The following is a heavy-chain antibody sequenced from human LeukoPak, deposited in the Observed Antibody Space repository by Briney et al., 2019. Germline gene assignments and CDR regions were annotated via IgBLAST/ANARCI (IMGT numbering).Heavy chain of an antibody. CDR1: GFSFISYW. J-gene: IGHJ4*02. CDR2: IKQDGSEK. CDR3: ATTTLEGRGK. V-gene: IGHV3-7*01. D-gene: IGHD1-26*01. Sequence: HTGGSLRLSCEASGFSFISYWMNWVRQAPGKGLEWVANIKQDGSEKYYVDSVKGRFTISRDNARNSLYLQMNSLRAEDTAMYYCATTTLEGRGKGGRGPLVTVSS.